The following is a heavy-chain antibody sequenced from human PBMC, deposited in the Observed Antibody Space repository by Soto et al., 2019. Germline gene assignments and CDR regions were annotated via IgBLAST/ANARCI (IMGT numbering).Heavy chain of an antibody. J-gene: IGHJ4*02. Sequence: EVQLLESGGGLVQPGGSLRLSCAASGFTFSSYAMSWVRQAAGKGLEWVSTISGSGANTYYADSVKGRFTISRDNSKNTLYLQMNSLRAEDTDVSYCAKRSLYRSGDVDYWGQGTLVTVSS. V-gene: IGHV3-23*01. D-gene: IGHD6-19*01. CDR2: ISGSGANT. CDR1: GFTFSSYA. CDR3: AKRSLYRSGDVDY.